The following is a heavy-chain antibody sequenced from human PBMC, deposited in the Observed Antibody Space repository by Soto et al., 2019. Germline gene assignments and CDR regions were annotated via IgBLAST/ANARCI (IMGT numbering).Heavy chain of an antibody. Sequence: QVQLVQSGAEVKKPGASVKVSCKASGYTFTSYDINWVRQATGQGLEWMGWMNPNSGNTGYAQKFQGRVTMTRNTSISTAYLELSSLRSEDTAVYYCARGGRIAARPKRFNWFDPWGQGTLVTVSS. CDR1: GYTFTSYD. V-gene: IGHV1-8*01. CDR2: MNPNSGNT. CDR3: ARGGRIAARPKRFNWFDP. D-gene: IGHD6-6*01. J-gene: IGHJ5*02.